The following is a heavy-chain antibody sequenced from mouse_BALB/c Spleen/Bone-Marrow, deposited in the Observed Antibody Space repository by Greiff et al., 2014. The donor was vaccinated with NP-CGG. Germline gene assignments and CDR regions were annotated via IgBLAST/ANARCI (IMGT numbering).Heavy chain of an antibody. Sequence: VQLQQSGTVLPRPGTSVRMSCKASSYSFTSYWMHWVKQRPGQGLEWIGAIYPGNSEISYNQKFKGKAKLTAVTSASTAYMELSSLTNEDSAVYYCTIYRYDEDAMDYWGQGTSVTVSS. J-gene: IGHJ4*01. CDR1: SYSFTSYW. CDR3: TIYRYDEDAMDY. D-gene: IGHD2-12*01. CDR2: IYPGNSEI. V-gene: IGHV1-5*01.